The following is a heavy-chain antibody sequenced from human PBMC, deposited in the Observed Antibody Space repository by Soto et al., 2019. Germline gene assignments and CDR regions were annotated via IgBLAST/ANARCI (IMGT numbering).Heavy chain of an antibody. CDR3: ATGGGTYYDY. CDR1: GVSFINYY. J-gene: IGHJ4*02. Sequence: EGQLVESGGGLVQPGGSLRLSCAASGVSFINYYMQWIRQAPGKGLVWVSLIKTDGRTTAYADSVKGRFTISRDNAKNTVYLQMNTLRFEDTAVYYCATGGGTYYDYWSQGTLVTVSS. V-gene: IGHV3-74*03. CDR2: IKTDGRTT. D-gene: IGHD1-26*01.